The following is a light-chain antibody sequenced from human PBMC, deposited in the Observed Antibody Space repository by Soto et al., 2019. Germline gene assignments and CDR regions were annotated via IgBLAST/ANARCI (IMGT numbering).Light chain of an antibody. Sequence: EVVMTQTPATLSVSPGERATLSCRASQGIGSTLAWYQQKPGQTPRLLMYDTSTRATGVPARFSGSRSGTEFTLTINSLQSEDFGVYYCQRYDNWPLTFGGGTKVDIK. CDR2: DTS. J-gene: IGKJ4*01. V-gene: IGKV3-15*01. CDR1: QGIGST. CDR3: QRYDNWPLT.